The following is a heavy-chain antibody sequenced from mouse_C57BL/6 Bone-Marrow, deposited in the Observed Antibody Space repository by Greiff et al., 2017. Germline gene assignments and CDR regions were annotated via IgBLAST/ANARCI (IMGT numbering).Heavy chain of an antibody. CDR3: ARYYYGSSPWFAY. V-gene: IGHV1-85*01. J-gene: IGHJ3*01. CDR2: IYPRDGST. Sequence: QVQLKESGPELVKPGASVKLSCKASGYTFTSYDINWVKQRPGQGLEWIGWIYPRDGSTKYNEKFKGKATLTVDTSSSTAYMELHSLTSEDSAVYFCARYYYGSSPWFAYWGQGTLVTVSA. CDR1: GYTFTSYD. D-gene: IGHD1-1*01.